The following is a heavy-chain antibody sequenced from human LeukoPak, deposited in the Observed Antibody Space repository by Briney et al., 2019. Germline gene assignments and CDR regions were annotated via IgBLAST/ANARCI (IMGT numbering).Heavy chain of an antibody. V-gene: IGHV3-33*01. CDR2: IWYDGSNK. D-gene: IGHD2-15*01. CDR1: GFTFSSYG. CDR3: ARILGYCSGGSRYGYYYGMDV. J-gene: IGHJ6*02. Sequence: GGSLRLSCAASGFTFSSYGMHWVRQAPGKGLEWVAVIWYDGSNKYYADSVKGRFTISRDNSKNTLYLQMNSLRAEDTAVYYCARILGYCSGGSRYGYYYGMDVWGQGTTVTVSS.